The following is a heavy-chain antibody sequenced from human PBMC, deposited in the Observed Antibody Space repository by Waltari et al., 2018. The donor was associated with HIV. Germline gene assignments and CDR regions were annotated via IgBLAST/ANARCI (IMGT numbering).Heavy chain of an antibody. Sequence: EVQLVESGGGLVQPGGSLRLSCAASGFTFNSHWMRWIRQGPGKGLEWVANIKQDGSDKNYVDSVKGRFTISRDNAKNSLYLQMNSLRAEDTAVYYCVRNGGSFDYWGQGTLVTVSS. V-gene: IGHV3-7*01. CDR1: GFTFNSHW. D-gene: IGHD1-26*01. CDR3: VRNGGSFDY. CDR2: IKQDGSDK. J-gene: IGHJ4*02.